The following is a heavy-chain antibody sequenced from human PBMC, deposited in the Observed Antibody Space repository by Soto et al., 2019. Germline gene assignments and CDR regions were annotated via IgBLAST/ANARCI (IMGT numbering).Heavy chain of an antibody. Sequence: GGSLRLSCAASGFTFSSYAMSWVRQAPGKGLERVSAISGSGGSTYYADSVKGRFTISRDNSKNTLYLQMNSLRAEDTAEYYCAKVLFIGFCSGGSGYPGPYAFDIWGQGTMVTVSS. V-gene: IGHV3-23*01. CDR1: GFTFSSYA. CDR2: ISGSGGST. J-gene: IGHJ3*02. D-gene: IGHD2-15*01. CDR3: AKVLFIGFCSGGSGYPGPYAFDI.